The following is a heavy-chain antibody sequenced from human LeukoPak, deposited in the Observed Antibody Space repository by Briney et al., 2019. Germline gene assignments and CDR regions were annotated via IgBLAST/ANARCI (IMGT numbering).Heavy chain of an antibody. CDR1: GDSVSSNNAA. CDR2: SYYRSKWYN. J-gene: IGHJ4*02. Sequence: SQTLSLTCAISGDSVSSNNAAWNWIRQSPSRGLEWLGRSYYRSKWYNDYAVSVKSRITINPDTSKNQFSLHLSSVTPDDTALYYCARATTVTTYYFDYWGQGTLVTVSS. CDR3: ARATTVTTYYFDY. V-gene: IGHV6-1*01. D-gene: IGHD4-17*01.